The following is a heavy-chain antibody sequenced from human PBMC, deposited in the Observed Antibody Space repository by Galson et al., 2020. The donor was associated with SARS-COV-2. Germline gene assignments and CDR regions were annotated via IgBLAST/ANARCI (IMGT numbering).Heavy chain of an antibody. CDR2: IYYSGST. Sequence: SETLSLTCTVSGGSISSHYWSWIRQPPGKGLEWIGYIYYSGSTNYNPSLKSRVTISVDTSKNQFSLKLSSVTAADTAVYYCARNLGYRLGGYYMDVWGKGTTVTVSS. D-gene: IGHD6-13*01. V-gene: IGHV4-59*11. CDR1: GGSISSHY. J-gene: IGHJ6*03. CDR3: ARNLGYRLGGYYMDV.